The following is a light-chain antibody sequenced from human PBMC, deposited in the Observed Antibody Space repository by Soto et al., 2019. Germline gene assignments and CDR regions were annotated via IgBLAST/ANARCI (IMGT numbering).Light chain of an antibody. CDR3: QQYNNWPWT. CDR2: GAS. V-gene: IGKV3-15*01. J-gene: IGKJ1*01. CDR1: QSVATN. Sequence: EIVMTQSPATLSXXXXXXXXXXXRASQSVATNLAWYQQKPGQPPRLLIYGASTRATGIPARFSGSGSGTEFTLTISSLQSVDFAVYSCQQYNNWPWTFGQGTKVDI.